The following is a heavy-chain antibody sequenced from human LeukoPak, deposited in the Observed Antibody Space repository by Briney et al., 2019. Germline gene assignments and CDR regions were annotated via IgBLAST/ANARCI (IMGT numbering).Heavy chain of an antibody. Sequence: GGSLRLSCAASGFTFSSYSMNWARQAPGKGLEWVSSISSSSSYIYYADSVKGRFTISRDNAKNSLYLQMNSLRAEDTAVYYCARDGRYDYVWGSYTERYFDYWGQGTLVTVSS. V-gene: IGHV3-21*01. D-gene: IGHD3-16*01. CDR3: ARDGRYDYVWGSYTERYFDY. J-gene: IGHJ4*02. CDR2: ISSSSSYI. CDR1: GFTFSSYS.